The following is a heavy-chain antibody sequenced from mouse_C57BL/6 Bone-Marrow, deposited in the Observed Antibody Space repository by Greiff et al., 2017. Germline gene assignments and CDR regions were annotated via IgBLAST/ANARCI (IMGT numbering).Heavy chain of an antibody. CDR2: IDPSDSYT. V-gene: IGHV1-50*01. CDR3: ARYYYGSRYYYAMDY. CDR1: GYTFTSYW. Sequence: QVQLQQPGAELVKPGASVKLSCKASGYTFTSYWMQWVKQRPGQGLEWIGEIDPSDSYTNYNQKLKGKATLTVDTSSSPAYMQLSSLTSDDSAVYYCARYYYGSRYYYAMDYWGQGTSVTVSS. J-gene: IGHJ4*01. D-gene: IGHD1-1*01.